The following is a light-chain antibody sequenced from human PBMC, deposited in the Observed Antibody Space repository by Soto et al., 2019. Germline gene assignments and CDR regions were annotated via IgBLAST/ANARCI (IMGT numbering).Light chain of an antibody. CDR2: AAS. CDR3: QHYNSYSEA. Sequence: DILMTQSPSSLSASVGDRVTITCRASQSISSYLNWYQQKPGKAPKLLIYAASSLQSGVPSRFSGSGSGTEFTLTISSLQPDDFATYYCQHYNSYSEAFGQGTKVELK. J-gene: IGKJ1*01. CDR1: QSISSY. V-gene: IGKV1-39*01.